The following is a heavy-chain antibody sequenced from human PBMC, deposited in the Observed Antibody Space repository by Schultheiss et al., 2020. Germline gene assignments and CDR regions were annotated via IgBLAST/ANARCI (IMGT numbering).Heavy chain of an antibody. D-gene: IGHD6-13*01. CDR1: GFTFSSYG. V-gene: IGHV3-21*06. CDR2: ISHDDNYI. Sequence: CGSLRLSCAASGFTFSSYGMNWVRQPPGKGLEWVSSISHDDNYIYYADSVKGRFTISRDNANNSLYLQMDNLRADDTAVYYCAKDGGQHLNYHYGLDLWGQGTTVTVSS. CDR3: AKDGGQHLNYHYGLDL. J-gene: IGHJ6*02.